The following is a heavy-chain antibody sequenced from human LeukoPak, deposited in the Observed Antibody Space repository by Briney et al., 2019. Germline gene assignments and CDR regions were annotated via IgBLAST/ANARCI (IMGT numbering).Heavy chain of an antibody. J-gene: IGHJ4*02. D-gene: IGHD3-3*01. Sequence: ASVKVSCKASGYTFTSYGISWVRQAPGQGLEWMGWISAYNGNTNYAQKLQGRVTMTTDTSTSTAYMELRSLRSGDTAVYYCARDRAIFGVATYWGQGTLVTVSS. V-gene: IGHV1-18*01. CDR1: GYTFTSYG. CDR3: ARDRAIFGVATY. CDR2: ISAYNGNT.